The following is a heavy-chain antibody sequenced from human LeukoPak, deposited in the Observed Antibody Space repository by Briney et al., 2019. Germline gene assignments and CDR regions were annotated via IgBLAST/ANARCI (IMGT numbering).Heavy chain of an antibody. D-gene: IGHD3-22*01. CDR2: FDPEDGET. V-gene: IGHV1-24*01. CDR3: ARDLTHRRNYDNSGYQIVPAF. Sequence: ASVKVSCKVSGYTLTELSMHWVRQAPGKGLEWMGGFDPEDGETIYAQKFQGRVTMTTDTSTSTAYMELRSLRSDDTAVYYCARDLTHRRNYDNSGYQIVPAFWGQGTLVTVSS. CDR1: GYTLTELS. J-gene: IGHJ4*02.